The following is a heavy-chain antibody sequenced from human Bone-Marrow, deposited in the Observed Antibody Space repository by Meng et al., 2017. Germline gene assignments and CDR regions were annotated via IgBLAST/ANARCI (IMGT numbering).Heavy chain of an antibody. D-gene: IGHD3-22*01. Sequence: QLKLQESGSGLVKPSQTLSLPCAVSGGSISSDNYLWSWIRQPPGKGLESIGYIYHSGTAYYNPSLESRVTISVDKSKNQFSLKLSSVTAADTAVYFCARESGSSRFDYWGQGTLVTVSS. J-gene: IGHJ4*02. V-gene: IGHV4-30-2*01. CDR3: ARESGSSRFDY. CDR1: GGSISSDNYL. CDR2: IYHSGTA.